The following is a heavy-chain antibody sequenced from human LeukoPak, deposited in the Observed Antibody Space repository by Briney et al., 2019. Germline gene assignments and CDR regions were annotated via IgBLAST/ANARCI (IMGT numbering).Heavy chain of an antibody. Sequence: YPSQTLSLTCAVSGGSISSGGYSWSWIRQPPGKGLEWIGYIYHSGSTYYNPSLKSRVTMSVDRSKNQFSLRLTSVTAADTAVYYCARERRNCFDPWGQGTLVTVSS. V-gene: IGHV4-30-2*01. D-gene: IGHD1-1*01. J-gene: IGHJ5*02. CDR3: ARERRNCFDP. CDR1: GGSISSGGYS. CDR2: IYHSGST.